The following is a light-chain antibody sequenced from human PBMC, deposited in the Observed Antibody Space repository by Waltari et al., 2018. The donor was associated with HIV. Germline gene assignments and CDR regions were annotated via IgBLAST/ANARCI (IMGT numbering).Light chain of an antibody. J-gene: IGLJ2*01. Sequence: SYVLTQPPSVSVAPGQTARITCGGTNIGSKRVQWYQQKPGPAPVLVVYDVSDRPSGIPERLSGSNSWNTATLTISRVEAVDEADYYCQVWDSRSDHRVFGGGTKLTVL. V-gene: IGLV3-21*02. CDR2: DVS. CDR3: QVWDSRSDHRV. CDR1: NIGSKR.